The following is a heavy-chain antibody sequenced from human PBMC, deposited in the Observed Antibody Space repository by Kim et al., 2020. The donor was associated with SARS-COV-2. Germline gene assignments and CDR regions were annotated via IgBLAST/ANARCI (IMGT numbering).Heavy chain of an antibody. CDR2: IYPGDSDT. J-gene: IGHJ4*02. V-gene: IGHV5-51*01. D-gene: IGHD2-15*01. Sequence: GESLKISCKGSGYSFTSYWIGWVRQMPGKGLEWMGIIYPGDSDTRYSPSFQGQVTISADKSISTAYLQWSSLKASDTAMYYCARHDISRCSGGSCPLLRYWGQGTLVTVSS. CDR1: GYSFTSYW. CDR3: ARHDISRCSGGSCPLLRY.